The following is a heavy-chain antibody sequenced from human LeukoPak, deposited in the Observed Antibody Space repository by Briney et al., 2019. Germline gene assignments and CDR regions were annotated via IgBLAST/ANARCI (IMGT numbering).Heavy chain of an antibody. Sequence: PSETLSLTCTVSGGSISSGGYYWSWIRQHPGKGLEWIGYIYYSGSTYYNPSLKSRVTISVDTSKNQFSLKLSSVTAADTAVYYCARDGGLDPYYFDYWGQGTLVTVSS. J-gene: IGHJ4*02. CDR2: IYYSGST. CDR1: GGSISSGGYY. CDR3: ARDGGLDPYYFDY. V-gene: IGHV4-31*03. D-gene: IGHD3-16*01.